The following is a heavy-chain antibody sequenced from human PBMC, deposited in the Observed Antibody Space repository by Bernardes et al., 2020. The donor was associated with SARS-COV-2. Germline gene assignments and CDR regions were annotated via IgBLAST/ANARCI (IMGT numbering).Heavy chain of an antibody. CDR1: TFSFTSWT. CDR2: ISHNEQKT. V-gene: IGHV3-30*04. J-gene: IGHJ4*02. CDR3: TKDGGAWTDFDS. D-gene: IGHD3-16*01. Sequence: GGSLRLSCSASTFSFTSWTMHWVRQAPGKGLEWVAVISHNEQKTAYTTSVEGRFYISRDNSRNTLYLQINSLTFDDSATYYCTKDGGAWTDFDSWGQGTLVTVSS.